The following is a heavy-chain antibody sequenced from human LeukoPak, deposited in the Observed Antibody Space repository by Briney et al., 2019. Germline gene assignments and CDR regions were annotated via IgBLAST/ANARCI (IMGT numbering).Heavy chain of an antibody. CDR3: ARGVAMDR. D-gene: IGHD5-18*01. CDR2: IRYDGSNK. CDR1: GFTFNNYG. J-gene: IGHJ5*02. Sequence: QPGGSLRLSRAASGFTFNNYGMHWVRQAPGKGLEWVAFIRYDGSNKYYADSVKGRFTISRDNSKNTLYLQMNSLRAEDTAVYYCARGVAMDRWGQGTLVTVSS. V-gene: IGHV3-30*02.